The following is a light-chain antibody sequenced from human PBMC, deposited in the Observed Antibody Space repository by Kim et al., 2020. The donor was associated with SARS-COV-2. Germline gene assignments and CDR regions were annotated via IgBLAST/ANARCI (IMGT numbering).Light chain of an antibody. CDR2: SNN. CDR3: AAWDDSLNGWV. V-gene: IGLV1-44*01. CDR1: SSNIGSNT. Sequence: GQRVTNSCSGSSSNIGSNTVNWYQQLPGTAPKLLIYSNNQRPSGVPDRFSGSKSGTSASLAISELQSEDKADYYCAAWDDSLNGWVFGGGTKLTVL. J-gene: IGLJ3*02.